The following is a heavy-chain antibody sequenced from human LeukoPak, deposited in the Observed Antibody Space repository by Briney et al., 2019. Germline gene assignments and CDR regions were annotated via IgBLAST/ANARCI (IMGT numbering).Heavy chain of an antibody. D-gene: IGHD6-19*01. J-gene: IGHJ4*02. V-gene: IGHV3-30*03. CDR3: ARDPGAGYGSGWGFDY. Sequence: GGSLRLSCAASRFTFDDYGMSWVRQAPGKGLEWVAVISYDGSHKYYADSVKGRFTISRDNSKNTLYLQMNSLRAEDTAVYYCARDPGAGYGSGWGFDYWGQGTLVTVSS. CDR1: RFTFDDYG. CDR2: ISYDGSHK.